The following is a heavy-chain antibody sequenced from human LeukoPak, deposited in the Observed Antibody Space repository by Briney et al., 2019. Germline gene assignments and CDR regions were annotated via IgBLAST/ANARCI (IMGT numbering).Heavy chain of an antibody. CDR2: IYYSGST. J-gene: IGHJ4*02. D-gene: IGHD6-19*01. CDR1: GGSISSSIYY. Sequence: SETLSLTCTVSGGSISSSIYYWGWIRQPPGKGLEWIGSIYYSGSTYYNPSLKSRVTISVDTSKNQFSLKLSSVTAADTAVYYCARTIAVAGKIVYWGQGTLVTVSS. V-gene: IGHV4-39*01. CDR3: ARTIAVAGKIVY.